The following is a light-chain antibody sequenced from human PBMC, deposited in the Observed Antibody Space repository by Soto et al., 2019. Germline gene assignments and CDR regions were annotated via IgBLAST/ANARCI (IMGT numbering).Light chain of an antibody. CDR1: KSVDSTL. V-gene: IGKV3-20*01. CDR2: GAA. CDR3: QQYMTSVT. Sequence: ESVLTQSTGSLSLSPGKRATLSCRASKSVDSTLFAWYQKKPGQAHRTLIYGAAKRDTGVPDRYSGSCSGTDFTLTLSRLEPEYLAVYYCQQYMTSVTFGQGTKVEI. J-gene: IGKJ1*01.